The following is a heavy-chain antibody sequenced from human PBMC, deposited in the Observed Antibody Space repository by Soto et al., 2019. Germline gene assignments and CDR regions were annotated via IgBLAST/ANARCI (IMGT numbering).Heavy chain of an antibody. Sequence: ASVKVSCKASGYTFTSYGISWVRQAPGQGLEWMGWISAYNGNTNYAQKLQGRVTMTTDTSTSTAYMELRSLRSDDTAVYYCARDSAFRRSSSWYPLELSEDIKQDYWGQGTLVTVSS. V-gene: IGHV1-18*01. CDR2: ISAYNGNT. CDR1: GYTFTSYG. CDR3: ARDSAFRRSSSWYPLELSEDIKQDY. J-gene: IGHJ4*02. D-gene: IGHD6-13*01.